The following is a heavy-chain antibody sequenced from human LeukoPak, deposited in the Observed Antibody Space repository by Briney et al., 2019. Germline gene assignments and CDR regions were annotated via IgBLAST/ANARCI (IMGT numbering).Heavy chain of an antibody. CDR3: ARDHGSGSYYA. V-gene: IGHV4-39*07. CDR2: IYYSGST. Sequence: SETLSLTCTVSGGSISSSSYYWGWIRQPPGKGLEWIGSIYYSGSTYYNPSLKSRVTISVDTSKNQFSLKLSSVTAADTAVYYCARDHGSGSYYAWGQGTLVTVSS. D-gene: IGHD3-10*01. J-gene: IGHJ4*02. CDR1: GGSISSSSYY.